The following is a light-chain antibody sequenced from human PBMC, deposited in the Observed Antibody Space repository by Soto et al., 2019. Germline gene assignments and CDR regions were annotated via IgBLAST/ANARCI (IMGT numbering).Light chain of an antibody. CDR2: EVN. J-gene: IGLJ1*01. Sequence: QSALTQPASVSGSPGQAITISCTGTRSDVGAYNYVSWYQRHPGKAPKLLIYEVNSRPSGVSNRFSGSKSGITASLTISGLQAVDEADYFCSSYTSTDTLYVFGSGTKLTVL. V-gene: IGLV2-14*01. CDR3: SSYTSTDTLYV. CDR1: RSDVGAYNY.